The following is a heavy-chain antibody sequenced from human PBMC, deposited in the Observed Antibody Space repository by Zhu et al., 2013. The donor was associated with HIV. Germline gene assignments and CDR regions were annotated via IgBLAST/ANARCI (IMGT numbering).Heavy chain of an antibody. CDR2: INPDSGAT. D-gene: IGHD6-19*01. V-gene: IGHV1-2*02. CDR3: ARSQWLVHYFDY. Sequence: AELVQSGAEVVRPGASVTVSCKPSGYAFVGYYMHWVRQAPGQGFEWMGWINPDSGATDYAQKFQGRVTMTRDTSISTAYMELSRLRSDDTAVYYCARSQWLVHYFDYWGQGTLVTVSS. J-gene: IGHJ4*02. CDR1: GYAFVGYY.